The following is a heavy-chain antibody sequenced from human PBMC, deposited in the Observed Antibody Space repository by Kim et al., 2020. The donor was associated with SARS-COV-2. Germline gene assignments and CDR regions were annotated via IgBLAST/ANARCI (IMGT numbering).Heavy chain of an antibody. V-gene: IGHV3-53*04. CDR3: ARGSPPRGMDV. J-gene: IGHJ6*02. Sequence: YYPDSVKRRFTISRHNPKNPLYLQMNSRRAEDTGVYYCARGSPPRGMDVWGQGTTVTVSS. D-gene: IGHD1-26*01.